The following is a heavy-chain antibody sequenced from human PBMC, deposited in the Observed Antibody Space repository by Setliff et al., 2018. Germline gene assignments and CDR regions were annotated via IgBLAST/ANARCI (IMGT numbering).Heavy chain of an antibody. CDR3: AVNSGYDTSYARFVY. CDR1: GFTFTTSA. Sequence: GASVKVSCKASGFTFTTSAVQWVRQARGQRLEWIGWIVVGSVSTNYAQKFQDRVIITRDMSTSTVYMELSSLRSEDTAVYYCAVNSGYDTSYARFVYWGQGTLVTVSS. J-gene: IGHJ4*02. D-gene: IGHD5-12*01. CDR2: IVVGSVST. V-gene: IGHV1-58*01.